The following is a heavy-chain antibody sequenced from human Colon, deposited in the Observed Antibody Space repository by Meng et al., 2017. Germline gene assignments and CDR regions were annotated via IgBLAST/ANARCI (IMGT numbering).Heavy chain of an antibody. J-gene: IGHJ4*01. CDR1: GYSFTSAW. CDR2: IYPGDSDT. CDR3: ARLGYCGGGSCYSRGSFDD. Sequence: GESLKISCKGSGYSFTSAWIAWVRQMPGKGLEWMGIIYPGDSDTRYSPSFQGQVTISADNSITTAYLQWSSLEASDTAMYYCARLGYCGGGSCYSRGSFDDWGQGTMVTVSS. V-gene: IGHV5-51*01. D-gene: IGHD2-15*01.